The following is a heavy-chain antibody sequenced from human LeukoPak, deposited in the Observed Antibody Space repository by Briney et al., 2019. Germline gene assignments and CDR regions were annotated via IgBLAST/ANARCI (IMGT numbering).Heavy chain of an antibody. CDR2: MYYSGST. V-gene: IGHV4-59*01. CDR1: GGSISGDF. CDR3: AGRSYSSYYYYMDV. J-gene: IGHJ6*03. Sequence: SETLSLTCTVSGGSISGDFWSWIRQPPGKGLEWIGYMYYSGSTDYNPSLKSGVTMSMDTSKNQFSLKLYSVTAADTAVYYCAGRSYSSYYYYMDVWGKGTTVAVSS. D-gene: IGHD3-10*01.